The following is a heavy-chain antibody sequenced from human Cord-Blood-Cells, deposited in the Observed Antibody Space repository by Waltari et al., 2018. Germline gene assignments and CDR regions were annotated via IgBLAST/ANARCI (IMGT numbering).Heavy chain of an antibody. V-gene: IGHV3-30*02. CDR1: GFTFSSYG. J-gene: IGHJ1*01. CDR3: AKGSLLSYFQH. D-gene: IGHD2-2*01. Sequence: QVQLVESGGGVVQPGGSLRLSCAASGFTFSSYGMHWVRQAPGKGLEWVAFKRYDGSNKYYADSVKGRFTISRDNSKNTLYLQMNSLRAEDTAVYYCAKGSLLSYFQHWGQGTLVTVSS. CDR2: KRYDGSNK.